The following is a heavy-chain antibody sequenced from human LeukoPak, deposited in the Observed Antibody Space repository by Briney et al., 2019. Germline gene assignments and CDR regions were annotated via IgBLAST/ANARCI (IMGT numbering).Heavy chain of an antibody. J-gene: IGHJ5*02. D-gene: IGHD6-6*01. CDR2: IDSETGNT. CDR1: GYTFIHSY. Sequence: GASVRVSCKASGYTFIHSYMHWVRQARGQGLEWMGRIDSETGNTRYAQKFQGRVTMTRDMSTSTVYMELSSLRSEDTAVYYCARAVPYRHIAARPAMLEGGPKRGNNWFDPWGQGILVTVSS. CDR3: ARAVPYRHIAARPAMLEGGPKRGNNWFDP. V-gene: IGHV1-46*01.